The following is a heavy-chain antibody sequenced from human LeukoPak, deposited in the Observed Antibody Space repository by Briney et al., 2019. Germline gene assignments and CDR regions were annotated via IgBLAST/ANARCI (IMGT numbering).Heavy chain of an antibody. D-gene: IGHD3-10*01. V-gene: IGHV3-21*01. CDR2: ISSSSSYI. CDR3: ARGVAYYYGSGSLY. CDR1: GFTFSSYS. J-gene: IGHJ4*02. Sequence: GGSLRLSCAASGFTFSSYSMNWVRQAPGKGLEWVSSISSSSSYIYYADSVKGRFTISRDNAKNSLYLQVNSLRAEDTAVYYCARGVAYYYGSGSLYWGQGTLVTVSS.